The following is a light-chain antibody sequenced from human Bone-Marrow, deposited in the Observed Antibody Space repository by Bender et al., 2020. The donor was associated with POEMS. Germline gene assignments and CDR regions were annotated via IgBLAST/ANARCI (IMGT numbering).Light chain of an antibody. CDR3: STYTNSGTPYV. J-gene: IGLJ1*01. CDR1: SSDFGTYDL. V-gene: IGLV2-14*02. CDR2: DVF. Sequence: QSALTQAASVSGSPGQSITISCTGASSDFGTYDLVSWYQHHPGKAPKLLTYDVFNRPSGVSNRFSGSKSGNTASLTISGLRAEDEADYYCSTYTNSGTPYVFGTGTAVTVL.